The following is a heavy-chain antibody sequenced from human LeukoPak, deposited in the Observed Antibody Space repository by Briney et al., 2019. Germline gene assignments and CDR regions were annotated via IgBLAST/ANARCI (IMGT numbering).Heavy chain of an antibody. CDR3: AKAPMGYYYDSSGYYYASFDY. V-gene: IGHV3-23*01. CDR2: ISGSGGRT. CDR1: GFTFSSYA. D-gene: IGHD3-22*01. J-gene: IGHJ4*02. Sequence: GGPLRLSCAASGFTFSSYAMSWVRQAPGKGLEWVSGISGSGGRTYYADSVKGRFTISRDNSKNTLYLRMSSLRAEDTAVYYCAKAPMGYYYDSSGYYYASFDYWGQGTLVTVSS.